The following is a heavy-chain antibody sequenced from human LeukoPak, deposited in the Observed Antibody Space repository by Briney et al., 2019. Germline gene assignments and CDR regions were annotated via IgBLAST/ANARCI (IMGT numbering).Heavy chain of an antibody. Sequence: GGSLRLSCAASGFTFSSYSMKWVRQAPGKGLEWVSSITSSSSYIYYADSVKGRFTISRDNAKNSLYLQMNSLRAEDTAVYYCAKDRNMWQQLVPADYWGQGTLVTVSS. CDR2: ITSSSSYI. J-gene: IGHJ4*02. CDR3: AKDRNMWQQLVPADY. CDR1: GFTFSSYS. V-gene: IGHV3-21*04. D-gene: IGHD6-13*01.